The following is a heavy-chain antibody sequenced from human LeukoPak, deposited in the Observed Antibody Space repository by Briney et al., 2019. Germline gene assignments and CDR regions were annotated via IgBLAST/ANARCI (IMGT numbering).Heavy chain of an antibody. Sequence: SETLSLTCTVSGGSISSSSYYWGWIRQPPGKGLEWIGSIYYSGSTYYNPSLKSRVTLTVDTSRNQFSLKLSSVTAADTAVYYCARGRGYSYDLPFHIWGQGTTVTVSS. CDR2: IYYSGST. J-gene: IGHJ3*02. CDR1: GGSISSSSYY. D-gene: IGHD5-18*01. V-gene: IGHV4-39*07. CDR3: ARGRGYSYDLPFHI.